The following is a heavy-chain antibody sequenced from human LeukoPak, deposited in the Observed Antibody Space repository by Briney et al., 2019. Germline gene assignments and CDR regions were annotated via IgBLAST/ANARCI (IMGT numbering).Heavy chain of an antibody. CDR1: GGSISSSSYY. Sequence: SETLSLTCTVSGGSISSSSYYWGWIRQPPGEGLEWIGSIYYSGSTYYNPSLKSRVSISVDTSKNQFSLKLSSVTAADTAVYYCARHVGWSHAFDVWGQGTMVTVSS. V-gene: IGHV4-39*01. CDR3: ARHVGWSHAFDV. CDR2: IYYSGST. D-gene: IGHD6-19*01. J-gene: IGHJ3*01.